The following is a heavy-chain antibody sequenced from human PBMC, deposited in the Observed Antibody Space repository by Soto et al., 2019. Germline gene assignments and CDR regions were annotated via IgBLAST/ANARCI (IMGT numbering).Heavy chain of an antibody. D-gene: IGHD6-13*01. V-gene: IGHV4-61*08. CDR1: GGSISSGGYY. CDR2: VYDRGTT. Sequence: SETLSLTCAVSGGSISSGGYYWSWIRQPPGKGLEWIGYVYDRGTTNYNPSLKSRVTISLDTSKNQFSLKLTSVTAADTAVYYCARHDPIIAAPTTQFDYWGQGTLVTVSS. CDR3: ARHDPIIAAPTTQFDY. J-gene: IGHJ4*02.